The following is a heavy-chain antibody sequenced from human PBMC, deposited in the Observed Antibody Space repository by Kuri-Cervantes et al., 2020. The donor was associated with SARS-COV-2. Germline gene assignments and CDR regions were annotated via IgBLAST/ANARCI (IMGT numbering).Heavy chain of an antibody. D-gene: IGHD3-22*01. J-gene: IGHJ4*02. CDR1: GFTFSGSA. Sequence: GESLKISCAASGFTFSGSAMHWVRQASGKGLEWVGRIRSKANSYATAYAASVKGRFTISRDDSKNTAYLQMNSLKTEDTAVYYCARGDTDYYDSSGYSYYFDYWGQGTLVTVSS. CDR2: IRSKANSYAT. CDR3: ARGDTDYYDSSGYSYYFDY. V-gene: IGHV3-73*01.